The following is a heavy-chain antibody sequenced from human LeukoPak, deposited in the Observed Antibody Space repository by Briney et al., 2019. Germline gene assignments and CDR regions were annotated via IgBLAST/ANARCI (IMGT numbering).Heavy chain of an antibody. D-gene: IGHD4-23*01. CDR1: GFSFNSDW. V-gene: IGHV3-7*01. J-gene: IGHJ4*02. CDR2: IKHDESEK. Sequence: GGSLRLSCAASGFSFNSDWMDWVRQAPGKGLEWVANIKHDESEKNYLDSVKGRFTISRDNAQNSLYLQMNSLRVEDTAVYYCARGRPHGNDYWGQGTLVTDSS. CDR3: ARGRPHGNDY.